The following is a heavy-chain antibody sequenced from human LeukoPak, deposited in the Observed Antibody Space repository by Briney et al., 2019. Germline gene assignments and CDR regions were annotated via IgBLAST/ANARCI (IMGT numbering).Heavy chain of an antibody. D-gene: IGHD3-3*01. CDR3: ARPRTYYDFWRGYPPFDY. J-gene: IGHJ4*02. V-gene: IGHV1-69*13. CDR1: GGTFINYA. Sequence: SVKVSCKASGGTFINYAISWVRQAPGQGLEWMGGIITNYGTTNYAQKYQGRVTITADESTTTVYMELSSLRSEDTAVYYCARPRTYYDFWRGYPPFDYWGQGTLVTVSS. CDR2: IITNYGTT.